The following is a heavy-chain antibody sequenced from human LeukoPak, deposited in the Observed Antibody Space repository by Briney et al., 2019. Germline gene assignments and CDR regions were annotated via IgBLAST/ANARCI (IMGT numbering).Heavy chain of an antibody. V-gene: IGHV3-7*01. D-gene: IGHD1-7*01. CDR2: IKQDGSEK. CDR3: AREDDWNYEDY. Sequence: GGSLRLSCAASGFTFSNCWMSWVRQAPGKGLEWVANIKQDGSEKYYVNSVKGRFTISRGNAKNSLHLQMNSLRAEDTAIYYCAREDDWNYEDYWGQGTLVSVSS. CDR1: GFTFSNCW. J-gene: IGHJ4*02.